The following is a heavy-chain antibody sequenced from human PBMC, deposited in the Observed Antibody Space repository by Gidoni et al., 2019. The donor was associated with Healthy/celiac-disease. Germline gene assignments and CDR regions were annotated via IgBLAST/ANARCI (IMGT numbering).Heavy chain of an antibody. CDR3: ARDPDDYYDSSGYYLFDY. CDR2: ISSSSSYI. V-gene: IGHV3-21*01. Sequence: EVQLVESGGGLVKPGGSLRLSCAASGFTFSSYSMNWVRQAPGKGLEWVSSISSSSSYIYYADSVKGRFTISGDNAKNSLYLQMNSLRAEDTAVYYCARDPDDYYDSSGYYLFDYWGQGTLVTVSS. CDR1: GFTFSSYS. J-gene: IGHJ4*02. D-gene: IGHD3-22*01.